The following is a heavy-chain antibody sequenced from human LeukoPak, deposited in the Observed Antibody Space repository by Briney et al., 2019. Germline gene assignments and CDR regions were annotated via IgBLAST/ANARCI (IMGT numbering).Heavy chain of an antibody. V-gene: IGHV3-30*03. CDR3: ARGPTLNWSADY. Sequence: GGSLRLSCAASGFTFSSYGMHWVRQAPGKGLEWVAVISYDGSNKYYADSVKGRFTISRDNSKNTLYLQMNSLRAEDTAVYYCARGPTLNWSADYWGQGTLVTVSS. CDR1: GFTFSSYG. D-gene: IGHD1-1*01. J-gene: IGHJ4*02. CDR2: ISYDGSNK.